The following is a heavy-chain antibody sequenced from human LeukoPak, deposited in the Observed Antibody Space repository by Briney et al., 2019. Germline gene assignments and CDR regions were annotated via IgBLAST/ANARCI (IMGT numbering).Heavy chain of an antibody. J-gene: IGHJ5*02. Sequence: SETLSLTCTVSGGSISSYYWSWIRQPAGKGLEWIGRIYTSGSTNYNPSLKSRVTISVDTSKNQFSLKLSSVTAADTAVYYCARARVPRAIAAAVNWFDPWGQGTLVTVSS. V-gene: IGHV4-4*07. CDR2: IYTSGST. CDR1: GGSISSYY. CDR3: ARARVPRAIAAAVNWFDP. D-gene: IGHD6-13*01.